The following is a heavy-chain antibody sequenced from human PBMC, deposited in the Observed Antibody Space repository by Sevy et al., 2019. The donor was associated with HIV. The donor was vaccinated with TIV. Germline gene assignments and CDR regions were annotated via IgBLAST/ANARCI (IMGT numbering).Heavy chain of an antibody. CDR2: IRSKANSYAT. J-gene: IGHJ1*01. Sequence: QLGGSLRLSCAASGFTFSGSAMHWVRQASGKGLEWVGRIRSKANSYATAYAASVKGRFTISRDDSKNTAYLQMNSLKTEDTAVYYCIMYRYYGSGSYNAEYFQHWGQGTLVTVSS. CDR1: GFTFSGSA. D-gene: IGHD3-10*01. V-gene: IGHV3-73*01. CDR3: IMYRYYGSGSYNAEYFQH.